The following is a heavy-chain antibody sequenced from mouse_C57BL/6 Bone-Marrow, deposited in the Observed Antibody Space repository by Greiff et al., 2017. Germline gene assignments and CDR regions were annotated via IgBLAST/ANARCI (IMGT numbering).Heavy chain of an antibody. CDR3: TRATITTFYFDY. CDR1: GFTFSSYA. V-gene: IGHV5-9-1*02. Sequence: EVKLQESGEGLVKPGGSLKLSCAASGFTFSSYAMSWVRQTPEKRLEWVAYISSGGDYIYYADTVKGRFTISRDNARNTLYLQMSSLKSEDTAMYYCTRATITTFYFDYWGQGTTLTVSS. D-gene: IGHD1-1*01. CDR2: ISSGGDYI. J-gene: IGHJ2*01.